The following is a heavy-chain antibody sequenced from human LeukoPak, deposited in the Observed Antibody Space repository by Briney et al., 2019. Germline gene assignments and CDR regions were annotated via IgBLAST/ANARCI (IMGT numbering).Heavy chain of an antibody. D-gene: IGHD1-20*01. CDR1: GFTFGDYA. V-gene: IGHV3-7*01. J-gene: IGHJ4*02. Sequence: PGRSLRLSCTASGFTFGDYAMSWVRQAPGKGLEWVANIKQDESEKYYVDSVKGRFTISRDNAKNSLYLQMNSLRAEDTAVYYCARFGISGTMDYWGQGTLVPVSS. CDR3: ARFGISGTMDY. CDR2: IKQDESEK.